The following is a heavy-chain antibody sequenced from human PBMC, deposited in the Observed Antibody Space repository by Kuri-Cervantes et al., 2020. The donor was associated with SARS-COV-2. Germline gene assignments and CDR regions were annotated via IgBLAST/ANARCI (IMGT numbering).Heavy chain of an antibody. J-gene: IGHJ4*02. CDR3: ARAEYQPGSTTPFDY. V-gene: IGHV4-34*01. D-gene: IGHD1-26*01. CDR1: GGSISSHY. Sequence: GSLRLSCTVSGGSISSHYWSWIRQPPGKGLEWIGELNHDGSTNYNPSLKSRITISGDASKNQFSLKVTSVTAADTAVYYCARAEYQPGSTTPFDYWGQGTLVTVSS. CDR2: LNHDGST.